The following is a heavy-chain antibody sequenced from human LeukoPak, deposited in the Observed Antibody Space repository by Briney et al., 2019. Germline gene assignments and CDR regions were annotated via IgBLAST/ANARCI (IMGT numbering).Heavy chain of an antibody. V-gene: IGHV3-7*01. D-gene: IGHD3-10*01. J-gene: IGHJ4*02. Sequence: GGSLRLSCAASGFTFSSYWMSWVRQAPGKGLEWVANIKQDGSEKYYVDSVKGRFTISRDNAKNTLYLQMNSLRAEDTAVYYCARGAWFGEFPFDYWGQGTLVTVSS. CDR3: ARGAWFGEFPFDY. CDR2: IKQDGSEK. CDR1: GFTFSSYW.